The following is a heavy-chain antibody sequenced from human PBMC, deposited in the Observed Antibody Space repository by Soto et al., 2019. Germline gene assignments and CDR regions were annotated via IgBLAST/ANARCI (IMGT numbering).Heavy chain of an antibody. Sequence: QVQLVQSGAEVKKPGASVKVSCKASGYTFTSYDINWVRQATGQGLEWMGWMNPNSGNTGYAQKLQGRVTMTRNNSISTAYMELSSLRSEDTAVSYCARGRYSSGWVVGYWGQGTLVTVSS. CDR1: GYTFTSYD. D-gene: IGHD6-19*01. V-gene: IGHV1-8*01. J-gene: IGHJ4*02. CDR3: ARGRYSSGWVVGY. CDR2: MNPNSGNT.